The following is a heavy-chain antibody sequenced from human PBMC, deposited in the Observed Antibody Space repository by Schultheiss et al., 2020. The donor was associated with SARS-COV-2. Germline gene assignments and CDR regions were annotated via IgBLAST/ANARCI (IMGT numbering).Heavy chain of an antibody. V-gene: IGHV4-59*08. CDR2: IYYSGST. CDR1: GGSFSGYY. D-gene: IGHD3-3*01. CDR3: ARAADFWSGSTWFDP. Sequence: SETLSLTCAVYGGSFSGYYWSWIRQPPGKGLEWIGYIYYSGSTNYNPSLKSRVTISVDTSKNQFSLKLSSVTAADTAVYYCARAADFWSGSTWFDPWGQGTLVTVSS. J-gene: IGHJ5*02.